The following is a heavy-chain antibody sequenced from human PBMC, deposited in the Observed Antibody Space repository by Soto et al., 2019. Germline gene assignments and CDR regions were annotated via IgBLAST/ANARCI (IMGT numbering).Heavy chain of an antibody. Sequence: SVKVSCKASGFTFTSSAMRWVRQARGQRLEWIGWIVVGSGNTNYAQKFQERVTITRDMSTSTAYMELSSLRSEDTAVYYCAADMIVVVPAAMRSYYYGMDVWGQGTTVTVSS. D-gene: IGHD2-2*01. CDR3: AADMIVVVPAAMRSYYYGMDV. CDR1: GFTFTSSA. CDR2: IVVGSGNT. J-gene: IGHJ6*02. V-gene: IGHV1-58*02.